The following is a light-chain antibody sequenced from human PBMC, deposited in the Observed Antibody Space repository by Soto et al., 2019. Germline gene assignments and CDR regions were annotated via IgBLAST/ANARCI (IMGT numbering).Light chain of an antibody. CDR2: DVS. CDR1: RSISTY. V-gene: IGKV3-11*01. J-gene: IGKJ1*01. CDR3: QRRSNWLWT. Sequence: EIVLTQSPATLSLSPGERATLSCRASRSISTYLAWYQQKPGQAPRLLIYDVSNRATGIPARFSGSGSGTDFTLTISSLEPEDFAVYYCQRRSNWLWTFGPGTKVDIK.